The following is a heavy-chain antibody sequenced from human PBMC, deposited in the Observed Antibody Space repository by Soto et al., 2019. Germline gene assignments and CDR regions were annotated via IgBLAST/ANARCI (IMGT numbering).Heavy chain of an antibody. CDR1: GGSISSYY. CDR3: ATSQKGYNWNYFDH. V-gene: IGHV4-59*01. Sequence: PSETLSLTCTVSGGSISSYYWSWIRQPPGKGLEWIGYIYYSGSTNYNPSLKSRVTISVDTSKNQFSLKLSSVTAADTAVYYCATSQKGYNWNYFDHWGQGALVTV. D-gene: IGHD1-20*01. J-gene: IGHJ4*02. CDR2: IYYSGST.